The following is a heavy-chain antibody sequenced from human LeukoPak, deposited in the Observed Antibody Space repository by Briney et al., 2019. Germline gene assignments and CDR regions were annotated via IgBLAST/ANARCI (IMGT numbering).Heavy chain of an antibody. J-gene: IGHJ4*02. CDR3: ARDASSIAARLTFYYFDY. CDR2: ISYDESNK. CDR1: GFTFSSYA. D-gene: IGHD6-6*01. V-gene: IGHV3-30-3*01. Sequence: HPGGSLILSCAASGFTFSSYAMHWVRQAPGKGLEWVAVISYDESNKYYADSVKGRFTISRDNSKNTLYLQMNSLRAEDTAVYYCARDASSIAARLTFYYFDYWGQGTLVTVSS.